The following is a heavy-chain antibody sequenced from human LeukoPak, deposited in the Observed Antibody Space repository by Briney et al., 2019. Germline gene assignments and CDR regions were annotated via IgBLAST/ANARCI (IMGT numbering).Heavy chain of an antibody. CDR2: ISNSANTL. CDR1: RFTYRDYY. Sequence: PGGSLTLSCAASRFTYRDYYMSWIRQAPGKGLEWVADISNSANTLYYVDSVKGRFTISRDNTKNSLYPQMNRLRADDTAVYYCARLRQTYGDAWDYWGQGTLVTVSS. CDR3: ARLRQTYGDAWDY. D-gene: IGHD4/OR15-4a*01. V-gene: IGHV3-11*04. J-gene: IGHJ4*02.